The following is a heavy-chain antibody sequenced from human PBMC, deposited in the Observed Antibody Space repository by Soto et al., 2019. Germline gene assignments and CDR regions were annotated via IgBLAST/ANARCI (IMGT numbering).Heavy chain of an antibody. CDR2: ISSSSSTI. CDR3: ARGNYGDSIDY. CDR1: GFTFSSYS. V-gene: IGHV3-48*02. J-gene: IGHJ4*02. Sequence: SLRLSCAASGFTFSSYSMNWVRQAPGKGLEWVSYISSSSSTIYYADSVKGRFTISRDNAKNPLYLQMNSLRDEDTAVYYCARGNYGDSIDYWGQGTLVTVSS. D-gene: IGHD4-17*01.